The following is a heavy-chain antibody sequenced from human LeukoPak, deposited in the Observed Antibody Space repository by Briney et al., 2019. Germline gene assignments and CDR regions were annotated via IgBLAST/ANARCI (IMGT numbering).Heavy chain of an antibody. CDR1: GFTFSSYA. CDR2: ITGSSSYI. V-gene: IGHV3-21*01. Sequence: GGSLRLSCAASGFTFSSYAMSWVRQAPGKGLEWVSSITGSSSYIYYADSVKGRFTISRDNAKNSLYLQMNSLRAEDTAVYYCARKWAYYESSGYYYDDGMDVWGQGTTVTVSS. CDR3: ARKWAYYESSGYYYDDGMDV. D-gene: IGHD3-22*01. J-gene: IGHJ6*02.